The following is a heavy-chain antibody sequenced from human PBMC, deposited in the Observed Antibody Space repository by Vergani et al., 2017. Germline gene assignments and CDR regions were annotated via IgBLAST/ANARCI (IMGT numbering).Heavy chain of an antibody. CDR3: ASDLFXYDSSGYYSGFFDY. J-gene: IGHJ4*02. Sequence: EVQLVESGGGLVKPGGSLRLSCAASGFTFSSYSMNWVRQAPGKGLEWVSSISSSSSYTYYADSVKGRFTISRDNTKNSLYLQMNSLRAEDTAVYYCASDLFXYDSSGYYSGFFDYWGQGTLVTVSS. CDR2: ISSSSSYT. V-gene: IGHV3-21*01. CDR1: GFTFSSYS. D-gene: IGHD3-22*01.